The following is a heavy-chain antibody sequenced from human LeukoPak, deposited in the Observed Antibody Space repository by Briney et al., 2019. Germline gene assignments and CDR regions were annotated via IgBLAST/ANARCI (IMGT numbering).Heavy chain of an antibody. Sequence: GGSLRLSCAASGFTFSTYWMSWVREAPGKGLEGVANIKPDGGEKNYVDSVRGRFTISRDNAKNSVYVQMNSLRAEDTAVYYCAREGGHCSGGNCWFYFNYWGQGTLVTVSS. CDR3: AREGGHCSGGNCWFYFNY. J-gene: IGHJ4*02. CDR2: IKPDGGEK. V-gene: IGHV3-7*01. D-gene: IGHD2-15*01. CDR1: GFTFSTYW.